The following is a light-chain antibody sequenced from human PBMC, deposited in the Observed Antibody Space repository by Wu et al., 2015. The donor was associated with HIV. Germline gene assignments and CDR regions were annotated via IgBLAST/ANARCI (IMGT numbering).Light chain of an antibody. V-gene: IGKV3-15*01. CDR3: QHYNNLPLT. CDR1: QSVSSS. CDR2: GVS. J-gene: IGKJ4*01. Sequence: EIVMTQSPATVSVSPGERATLSCRASQSVSSSLAWYQQRPGQAPRLLIFGVSTRATGIPARFSGTGSGTNSLSPSPACSLKMLQFYYCQHYNNLPLTFGGGTKVEI.